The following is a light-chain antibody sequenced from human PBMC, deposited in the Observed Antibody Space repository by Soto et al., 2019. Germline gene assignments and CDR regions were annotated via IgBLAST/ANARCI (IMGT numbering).Light chain of an antibody. CDR3: TSYAGGNNV. CDR1: STDVGVYDY. J-gene: IGLJ1*01. V-gene: IGLV2-8*01. Sequence: QSVLTQPPSASGSPGQSVTISCTGTSTDVGVYDYVSWYQQHPGKVPKLMIYEVNKRPSGVPDRFSGSKSGNTASLTVSGLQPEDEADYYCTSYAGGNNVFGTGTKVTVL. CDR2: EVN.